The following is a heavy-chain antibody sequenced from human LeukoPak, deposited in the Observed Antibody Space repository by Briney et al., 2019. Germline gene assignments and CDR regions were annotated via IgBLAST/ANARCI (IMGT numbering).Heavy chain of an antibody. D-gene: IGHD6-19*01. CDR3: ARDFSSMWLALDY. Sequence: SVKVSCKASGGTFSSYAISWVRQAPGQGLEWMGGIIPIFGTANYAQKFQGRVTITADESMSTAYMELSSLRSEDTAVYYCARDFSSMWLALDYWGQGTLVTVSS. J-gene: IGHJ4*02. CDR2: IIPIFGTA. CDR1: GGTFSSYA. V-gene: IGHV1-69*13.